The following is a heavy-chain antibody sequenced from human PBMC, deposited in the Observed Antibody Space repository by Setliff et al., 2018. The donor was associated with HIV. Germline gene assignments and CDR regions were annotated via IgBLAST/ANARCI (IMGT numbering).Heavy chain of an antibody. Sequence: GASVKVSCKASGYTFTSYGISWVRQAPGQGLEWMGWISAYNGNTNYAQKLQGRVTMTTDTSTSTAYMELSSLRSEDTAVYYCATNPEMATINYYYYYMGVWGKGTTVTVSS. CDR2: ISAYNGNT. J-gene: IGHJ6*03. D-gene: IGHD5-12*01. CDR1: GYTFTSYG. V-gene: IGHV1-18*01. CDR3: ATNPEMATINYYYYYMGV.